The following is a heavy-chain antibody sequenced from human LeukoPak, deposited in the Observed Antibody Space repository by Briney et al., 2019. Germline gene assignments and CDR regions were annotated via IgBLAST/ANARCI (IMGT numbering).Heavy chain of an antibody. Sequence: PSETLSLTCTVSGGSISSSSYYWGWIRQPPGKGLEWIGSIYYSGSTYYNPSLKSRVTISVDTSKNQFSLKLSSVTAADTAVYYCARAREGYYYDYWGQGTLVTVSS. V-gene: IGHV4-39*07. J-gene: IGHJ4*02. D-gene: IGHD3-10*01. CDR1: GGSISSSSYY. CDR2: IYYSGST. CDR3: ARAREGYYYDY.